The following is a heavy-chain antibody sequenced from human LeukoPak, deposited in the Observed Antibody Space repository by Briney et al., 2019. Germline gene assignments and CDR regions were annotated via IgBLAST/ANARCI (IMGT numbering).Heavy chain of an antibody. CDR3: ARRSYSSGWIDY. V-gene: IGHV4-59*08. J-gene: IGHJ4*02. CDR2: IYYSGST. Sequence: SETLSLTCTVSGGSISSYYWSWIRQPPGKGLEWIGYIYYSGSTNYNPSLKSRVTISVDTSKNQFSLKLSSVTAADTAVYYCARRSYSSGWIDYWGQGTLVTVSS. CDR1: GGSISSYY. D-gene: IGHD6-19*01.